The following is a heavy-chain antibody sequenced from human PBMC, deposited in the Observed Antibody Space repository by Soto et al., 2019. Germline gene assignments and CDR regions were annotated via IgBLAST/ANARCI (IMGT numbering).Heavy chain of an antibody. V-gene: IGHV4-31*03. D-gene: IGHD2-2*01. CDR2: IYYSGNT. Sequence: QVQLQESGPGLVKPSQTLSLTCTVSGGSISSGGYYWSWIRQHPGKGLEWIGYIYYSGNTYYNPSLKSRVTISVDTSKNQFSLKLSSVTAADTAVYYCARGRSSTSPYPIGYWGQGTLVTVSS. CDR1: GGSISSGGYY. J-gene: IGHJ4*02. CDR3: ARGRSSTSPYPIGY.